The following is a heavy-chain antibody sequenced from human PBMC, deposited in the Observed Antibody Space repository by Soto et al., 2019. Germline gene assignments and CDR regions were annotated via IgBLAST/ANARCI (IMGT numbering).Heavy chain of an antibody. V-gene: IGHV4-59*12. J-gene: IGHJ5*02. CDR3: ARGRQYYDREFDP. CDR1: YGSIISYG. CDR2: IYYSGST. Sequence: SETLSLTYTVSYGSIISYGCRWIRQPPGKGLEWIGYIYYSGSTYYNPSLKSRLTISLDTSENQFSLKLTSVTAADTAMYYCARGRQYYDREFDPWGQGTLVTVSS. D-gene: IGHD3-22*01.